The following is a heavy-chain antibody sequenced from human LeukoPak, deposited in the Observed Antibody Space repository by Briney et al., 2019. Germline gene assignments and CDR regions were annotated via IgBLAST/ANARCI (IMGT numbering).Heavy chain of an antibody. CDR3: ARGRATMVRGVITNYYMDV. D-gene: IGHD3-10*01. Sequence: GESLKISCKGSGYSFTTYWIGWVRQMPGKGLEWMGIIYPGDSDTRYSPSFQGQVTTSADKSISTAYLQWSSLKASDTAKYYCARGRATMVRGVITNYYMDVWGKGTTVTISS. CDR2: IYPGDSDT. V-gene: IGHV5-51*01. J-gene: IGHJ6*03. CDR1: GYSFTTYW.